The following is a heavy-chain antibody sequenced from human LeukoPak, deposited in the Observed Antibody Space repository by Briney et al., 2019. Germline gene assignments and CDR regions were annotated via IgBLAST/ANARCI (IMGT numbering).Heavy chain of an antibody. CDR1: GGSISSSSYY. V-gene: IGHV4-39*01. CDR3: ARQAAAAHMDV. Sequence: PSETLSLTCTVSGGSISSSSYYWGWIRQPPGKGLEWIGGIYYSGSTYYNPSLKSRVTISVATSKNQFSLKLSSVTAADTAVYYCARQAAAAHMDVWGKGTTVTVSS. D-gene: IGHD6-13*01. CDR2: IYYSGST. J-gene: IGHJ6*03.